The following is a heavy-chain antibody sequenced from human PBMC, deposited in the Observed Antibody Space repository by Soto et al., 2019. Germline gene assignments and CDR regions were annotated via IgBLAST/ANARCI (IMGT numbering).Heavy chain of an antibody. CDR2: IKHDGSEK. J-gene: IGHJ4*02. Sequence: EVQLVESGGGLVQPGGSLRLSCATSGFTFRSYWMSWVRQAPGKGLEWVANIKHDGSEKLYVDSVKGRFTISRDNAENSLSLQRNSLRAEDTAVYYCARGRGDCWGQGTLVTVSS. V-gene: IGHV3-7*01. CDR3: ARGRGDC. CDR1: GFTFRSYW.